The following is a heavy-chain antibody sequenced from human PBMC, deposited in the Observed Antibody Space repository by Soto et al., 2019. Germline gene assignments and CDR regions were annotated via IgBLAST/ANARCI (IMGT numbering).Heavy chain of an antibody. CDR3: AGGRGVRGSIIPTYYYYGMDV. J-gene: IGHJ6*02. CDR1: GGSFSAYH. Sequence: PSETLSLTCAVYGGSFSAYHWSWIRQPPGKGLEWIGEINHRGSTNYNPSLKSRATISVDTSKNQFSLKLSSVTAADTSMYYCAGGRGVRGSIIPTYYYYGMDVWGQGTTVTVSS. D-gene: IGHD3-10*01. CDR2: INHRGST. V-gene: IGHV4-34*01.